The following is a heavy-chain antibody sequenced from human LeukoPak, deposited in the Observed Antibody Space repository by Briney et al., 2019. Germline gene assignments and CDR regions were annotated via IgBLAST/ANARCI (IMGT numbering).Heavy chain of an antibody. D-gene: IGHD6-6*01. V-gene: IGHV4-59*11. CDR3: ATRPAGNTWAAIFDF. J-gene: IGHJ5*01. CDR1: GSMINHF. Sequence: TSETLSLTYTVFGSMINHFWSWIRQPPARGLGWSRYIYDSGATDYNPSLKSQVTMSVDTSATQFSLKLSSVTTADTAVYYCATRPAGNTWAAIFDFWRRGTLVTVSS. CDR2: IYDSGAT.